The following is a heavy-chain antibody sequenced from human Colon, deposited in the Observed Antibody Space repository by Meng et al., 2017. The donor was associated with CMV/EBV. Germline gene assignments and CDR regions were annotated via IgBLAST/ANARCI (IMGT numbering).Heavy chain of an antibody. Sequence: GGSLRLSCAASGFHIADFVMTWVRQAPGKGLECVAAISQNGGFKYHADSVMGRFRISRDPSKNTVYLRMTGLRVEDSALYYCAKESSAPIVYSSGWKGYFDHWGQGTLVTVSS. J-gene: IGHJ4*02. CDR1: GFHIADFV. D-gene: IGHD6-19*01. CDR2: ISQNGGFK. V-gene: IGHV3-23*01. CDR3: AKESSAPIVYSSGWKGYFDH.